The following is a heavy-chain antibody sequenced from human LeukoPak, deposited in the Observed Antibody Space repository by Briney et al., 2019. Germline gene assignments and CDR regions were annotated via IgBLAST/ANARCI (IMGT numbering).Heavy chain of an antibody. CDR3: ARGPGSGWDNYYYYYMDV. CDR2: IYTSGST. CDR1: GGSISSGSYY. J-gene: IGHJ6*03. D-gene: IGHD6-19*01. V-gene: IGHV4-61*02. Sequence: SETLSLTCTVSGGSISSGSYYWSWIRQPAGKGLEWIGRIYTSGSTNYNPSLKSRVTISVDTSKNQFSLKLSSVTAADTAVYYCARGPGSGWDNYYYYYMDVWGKGTTVTISS.